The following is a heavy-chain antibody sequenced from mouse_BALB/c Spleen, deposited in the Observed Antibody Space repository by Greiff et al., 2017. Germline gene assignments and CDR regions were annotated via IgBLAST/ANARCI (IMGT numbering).Heavy chain of an antibody. CDR3: TAGLHYYFDY. Sequence: EVKLVESGGGLVQPGGSMKLSCVASGFTFSSYWMSWVRQSPEKGLEWVAEIRLKSDNYATHYAESVKGKFTISRDDSKSRLYLQMNSLRAEDTGIYYCTAGLHYYFDYWGQGTTLTVSS. J-gene: IGHJ2*01. D-gene: IGHD3-2*02. CDR1: GFTFSSYW. CDR2: IRLKSDNYAT. V-gene: IGHV6-3*01.